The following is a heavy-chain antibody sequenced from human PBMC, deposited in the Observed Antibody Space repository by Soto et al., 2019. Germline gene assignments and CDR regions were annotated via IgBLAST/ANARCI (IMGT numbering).Heavy chain of an antibody. D-gene: IGHD2-2*03. V-gene: IGHV5-51*01. CDR1: GYSFTSYW. J-gene: IGHJ4*02. CDR3: ASAGYCSSTSCYFAY. CDR2: IYPGDSDT. Sequence: GESLKISCKGSGYSFTSYWIGWVRQMPGKGLEWMGIIYPGDSDTRYSPSFQSQVTISADKSISTAYLQWSSLKASDTSMYYCASAGYCSSTSCYFAYWGQGTLVTVSS.